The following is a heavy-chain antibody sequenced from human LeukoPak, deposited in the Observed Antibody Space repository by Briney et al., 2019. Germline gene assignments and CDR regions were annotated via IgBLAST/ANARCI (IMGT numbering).Heavy chain of an antibody. V-gene: IGHV4-61*02. J-gene: IGHJ3*02. CDR1: GGSINSGSYY. CDR2: FYISEGT. D-gene: IGHD7-27*01. CDR3: ASLGSFDI. Sequence: PSQTLSLTCTVSGGSINSGSYYWNWIRQPAGKGLEWIGRFYISEGTNYNPSLKCRVTISVDTSKNQFSLRLSSVTAADTAVYYCASLGSFDIWGQGTMVTVSS.